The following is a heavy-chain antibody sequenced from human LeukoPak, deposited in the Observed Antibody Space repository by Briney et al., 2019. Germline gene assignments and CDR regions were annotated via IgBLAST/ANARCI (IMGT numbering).Heavy chain of an antibody. Sequence: SVKVSCKASGGTFSSYAISWVRQAPGQGPEWMGGIIPIFGTANYAQKFQSRVTITADESTSTAYMELSSLRSEDTAVYYCARDLEGYSGYDPGDDAFDIWGQGTMVTVSS. CDR2: IIPIFGTA. D-gene: IGHD5-12*01. J-gene: IGHJ3*02. V-gene: IGHV1-69*13. CDR1: GGTFSSYA. CDR3: ARDLEGYSGYDPGDDAFDI.